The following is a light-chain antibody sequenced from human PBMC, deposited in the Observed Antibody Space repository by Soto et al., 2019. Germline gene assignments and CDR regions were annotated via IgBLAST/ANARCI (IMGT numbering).Light chain of an antibody. Sequence: EIVLTQSPGALSLSPGERATLSCRASQTVSDNYLAWYQQKPGQAPRLLIYGASTRATGIPDRFSCSGSGTDFTRTISRLEPEDFAVYYCQQYGGSPRVSFGGGTKVEIK. CDR2: GAS. V-gene: IGKV3-20*01. CDR1: QTVSDNY. J-gene: IGKJ4*01. CDR3: QQYGGSPRVS.